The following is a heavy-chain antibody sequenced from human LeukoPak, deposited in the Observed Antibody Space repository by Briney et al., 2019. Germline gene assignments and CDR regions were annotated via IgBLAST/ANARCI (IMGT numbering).Heavy chain of an antibody. V-gene: IGHV3-33*01. D-gene: IGHD1-26*01. CDR1: GFTFSSYG. CDR2: IWYDGSNK. J-gene: IGHJ4*02. CDR3: ARYSGSPLVYFDY. Sequence: PGGSLRLSCAASGFTFSSYGMHWVRQAPGKGLEWVAVIWYDGSNKYYADSVKGRFTISRDNSKNTLYLQMNSLRAEDTAVYYCARYSGSPLVYFDYWGQGSLVTVSS.